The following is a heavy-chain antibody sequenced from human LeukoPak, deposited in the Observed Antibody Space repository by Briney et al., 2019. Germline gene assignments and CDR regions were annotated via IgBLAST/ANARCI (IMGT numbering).Heavy chain of an antibody. V-gene: IGHV4-39*07. Sequence: SETLSLTCTVSGGSISSSSYYWGWMRQPPGKGLEWIGCNYYSGSTYYNPSLKSRFTISVDTSKNQFSLKLSSVTAADTAVYYCAREHTLRYFDWLLPEYYFDYWGQGTLVTVSS. J-gene: IGHJ4*02. D-gene: IGHD3-9*01. CDR3: AREHTLRYFDWLLPEYYFDY. CDR1: GGSISSSSYY. CDR2: NYYSGST.